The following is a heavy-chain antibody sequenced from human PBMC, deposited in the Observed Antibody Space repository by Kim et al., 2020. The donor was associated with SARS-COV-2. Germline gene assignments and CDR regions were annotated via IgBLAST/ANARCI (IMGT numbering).Heavy chain of an antibody. Sequence: SETLSLTCTVSGDSMGDKFWSWLRQPPGKTLEWIGYIHQSGHTEYNSTFKSRVSLSVDASKKQFSLTLRSVTAADTAVYYCATSPGILHPKNAFAMWGQGTMVTVSS. V-gene: IGHV4-4*09. CDR1: GDSMGDKF. D-gene: IGHD3-3*01. J-gene: IGHJ3*02. CDR2: IHQSGHT. CDR3: ATSPGILHPKNAFAM.